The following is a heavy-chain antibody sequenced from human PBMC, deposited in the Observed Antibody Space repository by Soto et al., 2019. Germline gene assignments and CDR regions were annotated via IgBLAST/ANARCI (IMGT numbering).Heavy chain of an antibody. CDR1: GFTFSDHY. V-gene: IGHV3-72*01. Sequence: GGSLRLSCAASGFTFSDHYMDWVRQAPGKGLEWVGRTRNKANSYTTEYAASVKGRFTISRDDSKNSLYLQMNSLKTEDTAVYYCAREAGQWLVRNDAFDIWGQGTMVTVSS. CDR2: TRNKANSYTT. D-gene: IGHD6-19*01. CDR3: AREAGQWLVRNDAFDI. J-gene: IGHJ3*02.